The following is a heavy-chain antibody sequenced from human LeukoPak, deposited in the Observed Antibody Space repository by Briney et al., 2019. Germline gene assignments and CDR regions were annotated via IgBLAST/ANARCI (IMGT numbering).Heavy chain of an antibody. Sequence: SETLSLTCAVYGGSFSGYYWSWIRQPPGKGLEWIGEINHSGSTNYNPSLKSRVTISVDPSNNQSSLKLSSVTAADTAVYYCARLPRDYYYYMDVWGKGTTVTVSS. V-gene: IGHV4-34*01. CDR1: GGSFSGYY. CDR3: ARLPRDYYYYMDV. J-gene: IGHJ6*03. CDR2: INHSGST.